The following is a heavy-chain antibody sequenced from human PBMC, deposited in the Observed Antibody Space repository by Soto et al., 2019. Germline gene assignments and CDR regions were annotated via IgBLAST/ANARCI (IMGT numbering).Heavy chain of an antibody. D-gene: IGHD6-25*01. J-gene: IGHJ4*02. Sequence: QIQLEQSGVEVQKPGASVKVSCEASGYTFTSYNIHWVRQAPGQGLVWMGWINTYNGNTNYAQNFQGRLTMTTDTSTNTAYMELRSLSSDDTAVYYCARADGSGKYFDYWGQGTLVTVSS. CDR1: GYTFTSYN. V-gene: IGHV1-18*04. CDR3: ARADGSGKYFDY. CDR2: INTYNGNT.